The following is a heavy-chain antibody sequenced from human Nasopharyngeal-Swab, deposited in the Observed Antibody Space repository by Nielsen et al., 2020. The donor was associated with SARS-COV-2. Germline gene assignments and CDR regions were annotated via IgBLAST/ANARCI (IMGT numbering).Heavy chain of an antibody. D-gene: IGHD3-9*01. CDR2: ISSSSSYI. J-gene: IGHJ6*02. CDR1: GFTFSSYS. Sequence: GESLKISCAASGFTFSSYSMNWVRQAPGKGLEWVSSISSSSSYIYYADSVKGRFTISRDNAKNPLYLQMNSLRAEDTAVYYCARGCVLTGPSCYYYGMDVWGQGTTVTVSS. CDR3: ARGCVLTGPSCYYYGMDV. V-gene: IGHV3-21*01.